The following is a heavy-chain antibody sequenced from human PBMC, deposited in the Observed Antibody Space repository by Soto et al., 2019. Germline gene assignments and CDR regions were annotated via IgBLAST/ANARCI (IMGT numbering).Heavy chain of an antibody. CDR2: TYYIGTGSP. CDR1: VGSFRSDTYY. D-gene: IGHD3-16*01. V-gene: IGHV4-61*01. CDR3: ARDLSLPVELGGYYYYGLDV. J-gene: IGHJ6*02. Sequence: SETLSLTGTVSVGSFRSDTYYWSWVLQPPGKGLEWIGRTYYIGTGSPNYNPSLKSRVTISVDTSRNQFSLIVSSVTAADTAVYYCARDLSLPVELGGYYYYGLDVWGQGTTVTVSS.